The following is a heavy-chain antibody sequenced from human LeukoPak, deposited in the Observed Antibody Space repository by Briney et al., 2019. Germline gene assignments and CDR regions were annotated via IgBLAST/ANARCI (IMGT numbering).Heavy chain of an antibody. J-gene: IGHJ4*02. CDR3: AKGYYYDSSGYLDY. V-gene: IGHV3-21*04. CDR2: ISSSSGYM. D-gene: IGHD3-22*01. Sequence: GGSLRLSCAASGFTFSSYNMNWVRQAPGKGLEWVSSISSSSGYMYYADSVKGRFTISRDNSKNTLYLQMNSLRAEDTAVYYCAKGYYYDSSGYLDYWGQGTLVTVSS. CDR1: GFTFSSYN.